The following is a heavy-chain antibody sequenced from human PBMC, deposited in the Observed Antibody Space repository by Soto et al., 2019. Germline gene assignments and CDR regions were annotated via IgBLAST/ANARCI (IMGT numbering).Heavy chain of an antibody. D-gene: IGHD4-17*01. Sequence: GGSLRLSCAASGFTFSSYSMNWVRQAPGKGLEWVSSISSSSSYIYYADSVKGRFTISRDNAKNSLYLQMNSQRAEDTAVYYCARMGGVLRPFDYWGQGTLVTVSS. CDR2: ISSSSSYI. CDR1: GFTFSSYS. CDR3: ARMGGVLRPFDY. J-gene: IGHJ4*02. V-gene: IGHV3-21*01.